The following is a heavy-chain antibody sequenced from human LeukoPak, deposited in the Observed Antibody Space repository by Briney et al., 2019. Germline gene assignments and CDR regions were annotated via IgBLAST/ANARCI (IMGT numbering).Heavy chain of an antibody. J-gene: IGHJ4*02. Sequence: PGGAPRPSCAAAGFTFNSYGMHRGRPAPGKGPGWGAVIWYDGSNKYYADSVKGRFTISRDNSKNTLYLQMNSLRAEDTAVYYCARGYSYGSGSYYCDYWGQGTLVTVSS. CDR3: ARGYSYGSGSYYCDY. D-gene: IGHD3-10*01. V-gene: IGHV3-33*01. CDR1: GFTFNSYG. CDR2: IWYDGSNK.